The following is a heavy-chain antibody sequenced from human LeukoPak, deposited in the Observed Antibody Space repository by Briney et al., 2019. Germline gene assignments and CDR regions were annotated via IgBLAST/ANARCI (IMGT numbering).Heavy chain of an antibody. V-gene: IGHV3-30*03. CDR3: DGLEWSGGSACVL. J-gene: IGHJ3*01. D-gene: IGHD3-3*01. CDR2: ISYGGSNK. CDR1: GFTFSSYG. Sequence: LLDAGGRVVQPGGALRPSCAASGFTFSSYGMHWVREAPGKGLEWVAVISYGGSNKYYADSVKGRFTICRVNSKHTLQLIPNSLIAEDNCACYCDGLEWSGGSACVLWRQGTMVTVSS.